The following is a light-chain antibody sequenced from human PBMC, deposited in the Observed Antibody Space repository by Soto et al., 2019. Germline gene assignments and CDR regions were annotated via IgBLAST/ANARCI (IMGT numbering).Light chain of an antibody. CDR3: QQSYRLPST. CDR2: SAS. V-gene: IGKV1-39*01. Sequence: DSQMTQSPSSLYASVGDRVTITCRASQGVSSYLNWYQQKPGTAPKLIISSASTLQSGVPPRFSGSGSGTDFTLTISSVQPEDIATYYCQQSYRLPSTFGGGTSVEI. CDR1: QGVSSY. J-gene: IGKJ4*01.